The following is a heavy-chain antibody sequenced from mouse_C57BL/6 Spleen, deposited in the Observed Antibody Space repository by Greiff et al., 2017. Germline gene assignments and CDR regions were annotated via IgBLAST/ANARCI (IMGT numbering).Heavy chain of an antibody. CDR1: GSTFTSYW. Sequence: QVQLQQPGTELVKPGASVKRSCKPSGSTFTSYWLPWVKKRPGQGLEWIGNINPSNGGTNYNEKFKSKATLTVDKSSSTAYMQLSSLTSEDSAVYYCARSGLRTTNYYAMDYWGQGTSVTVSS. J-gene: IGHJ4*01. V-gene: IGHV1-53*01. D-gene: IGHD2-14*01. CDR2: INPSNGGT. CDR3: ARSGLRTTNYYAMDY.